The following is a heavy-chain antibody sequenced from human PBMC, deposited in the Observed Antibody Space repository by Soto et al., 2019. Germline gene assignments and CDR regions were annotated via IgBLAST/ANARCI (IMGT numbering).Heavy chain of an antibody. CDR3: AKAWESYYCYMDV. CDR1: GFTFSSYA. Sequence: EVQLLESGGGLVQPGGSLRLSCAASGFTFSSYAMSWVRQAPGKGLEWVSAISGSGGSTYYADSVKGRFTISRDNSKHTLYLQMNSLRAEDTAVYYCAKAWESYYCYMDVWGKGTTVTVSS. J-gene: IGHJ6*03. CDR2: ISGSGGST. V-gene: IGHV3-23*01. D-gene: IGHD1-26*01.